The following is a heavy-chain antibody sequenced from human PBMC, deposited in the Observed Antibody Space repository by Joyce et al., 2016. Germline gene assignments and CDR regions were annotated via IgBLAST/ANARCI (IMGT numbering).Heavy chain of an antibody. CDR1: GGSVSNGDYY. D-gene: IGHD2-15*01. CDR3: ARATPVSYFDS. J-gene: IGHJ4*02. V-gene: IGHV4-30-4*01. CDR2: SYSSGST. Sequence: QVQLQESGPGLVMPSQTLSLTCTVSGGSVSNGDYYWSWIRQPPGKGLEWIGYSYSSGSTYYNPSLKSRLTISLDTSKNHLSLKLSSLTAADTAVYYCARATPVSYFDSWGQGTLVTVSS.